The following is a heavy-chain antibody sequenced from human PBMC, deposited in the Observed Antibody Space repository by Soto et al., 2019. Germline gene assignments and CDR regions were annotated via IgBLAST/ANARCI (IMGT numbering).Heavy chain of an antibody. D-gene: IGHD2-15*01. Sequence: SETLSLTCTVSGGAITSDDYHWTWIRQPPGKGLEWIGFIYYSGSYYNPSLKSRVTLSVDTSKNQFSLKLSSVTAADTAVYYCARDLAYCASGSCYAKWGSWGQGTPVTVSS. V-gene: IGHV4-30-4*01. CDR3: ARDLAYCASGSCYAKWGS. J-gene: IGHJ5*02. CDR1: GGAITSDDYH. CDR2: IYYSGS.